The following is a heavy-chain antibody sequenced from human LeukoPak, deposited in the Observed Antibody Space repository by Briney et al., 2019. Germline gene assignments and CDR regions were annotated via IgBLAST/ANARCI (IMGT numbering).Heavy chain of an antibody. D-gene: IGHD3-3*01. J-gene: IGHJ1*01. V-gene: IGHV3-7*01. CDR2: IKQDGSEK. CDR1: GFTLSSYW. Sequence: GGSLRLSCAASGFTLSSYWMSWVRQAPGKGLEWVANIKQDGSEKYYVDSVKGRFTISRDNAKNSLYLQMNSLRAEDTAVYYRARAWNYDFWSGYYTGPEYFQHWGQGTLVTVSS. CDR3: ARAWNYDFWSGYYTGPEYFQH.